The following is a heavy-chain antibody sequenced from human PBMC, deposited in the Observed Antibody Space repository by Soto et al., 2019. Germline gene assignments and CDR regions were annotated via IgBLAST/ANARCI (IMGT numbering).Heavy chain of an antibody. V-gene: IGHV3-33*01. CDR1: GFTFSSYG. CDR2: IWYDGSNK. Sequence: ESGGGVVQPGRSLRLSCAASGFTFSSYGMHWVRQAPGKGLEWVAVIWYDGSNKYYADSVKGRFTISRDNSKNTLYLQMNSLRAEDTAVYYCARLQLVLQRGGDYYYYYMDVWGKGTTVTVSS. J-gene: IGHJ6*03. D-gene: IGHD6-13*01. CDR3: ARLQLVLQRGGDYYYYYMDV.